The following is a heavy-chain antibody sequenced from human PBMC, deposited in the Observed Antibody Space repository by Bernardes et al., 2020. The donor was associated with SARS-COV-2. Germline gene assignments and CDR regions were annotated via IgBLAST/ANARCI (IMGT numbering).Heavy chain of an antibody. D-gene: IGHD6-19*01. Sequence: SETLSLTCTVSGGSISSGSYYWSWLRQPAGKGLEWIGRIYTSGSTNYNPSLKSPVTISVDTSKNQFSLKLSAVTAADTAVYYCARDRHVQQWPFNYYYGMDVWGQGTTVTVSS. V-gene: IGHV4-61*02. J-gene: IGHJ6*02. CDR2: IYTSGST. CDR3: ARDRHVQQWPFNYYYGMDV. CDR1: GGSISSGSYY.